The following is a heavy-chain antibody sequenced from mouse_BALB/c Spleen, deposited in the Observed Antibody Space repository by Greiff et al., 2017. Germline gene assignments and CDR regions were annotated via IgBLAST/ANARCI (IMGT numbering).Heavy chain of an antibody. Sequence: EVQVVESGPELVKPGASVKVSCKASGYAFTSYNMYWVKQSHGKSLEWIGYIDPYNGGTSYNQKFKGKATLTVDKSSSTAYMHLNSLTSEDSAVYYCARREIYYEYDGGDYYAMDYWGQGTSVTVSS. CDR2: IDPYNGGT. CDR3: ARREIYYEYDGGDYYAMDY. V-gene: IGHV1S135*01. CDR1: GYAFTSYN. J-gene: IGHJ4*01. D-gene: IGHD2-4*01.